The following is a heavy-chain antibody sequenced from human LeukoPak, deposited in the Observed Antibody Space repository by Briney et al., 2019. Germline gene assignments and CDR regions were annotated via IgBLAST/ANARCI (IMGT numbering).Heavy chain of an antibody. CDR2: ISGNSGST. CDR3: AKSLWFGELLITYDAFDI. D-gene: IGHD3-10*01. V-gene: IGHV3-23*01. Sequence: GGSLRLSCAASGFTFSSYAMSWVRQAPGKGLEWVSVISGNSGSTNYADSVKGRFTISRDNSKNTLYLQMNSLRAEDTAVYYCAKSLWFGELLITYDAFDIWGQGTMVTVSS. J-gene: IGHJ3*02. CDR1: GFTFSSYA.